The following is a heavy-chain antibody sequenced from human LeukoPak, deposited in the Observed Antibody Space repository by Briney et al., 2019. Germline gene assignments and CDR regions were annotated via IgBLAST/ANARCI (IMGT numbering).Heavy chain of an antibody. CDR3: ASEYYYDSSGYCDNYMDV. CDR2: IIPIFGTA. Sequence: SVKVSCKASGGTFSSYAISWVRQAPGQGLEWMGRIIPIFGTANYAQKFQGRVTITTDESTSTAYMELSSLRSEDTAVYYCASEYYYDSSGYCDNYMDVWGKGTTVTVSS. D-gene: IGHD3-22*01. V-gene: IGHV1-69*05. J-gene: IGHJ6*03. CDR1: GGTFSSYA.